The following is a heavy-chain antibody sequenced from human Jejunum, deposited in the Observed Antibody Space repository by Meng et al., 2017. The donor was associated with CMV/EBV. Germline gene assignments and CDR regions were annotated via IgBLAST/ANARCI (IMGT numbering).Heavy chain of an antibody. D-gene: IGHD3-3*01. CDR1: ISSSGYY. Sequence: ISSSGYYWAWIRQPPGKGLEWVGSIHYSGSTYYNPSLKSRVTISRDTSKNQFSLKLTSVTAADTAVFYCARIIDNDFWGGSRFDPWGHGTLVTVSS. J-gene: IGHJ5*02. CDR2: IHYSGST. V-gene: IGHV4-39*07. CDR3: ARIIDNDFWGGSRFDP.